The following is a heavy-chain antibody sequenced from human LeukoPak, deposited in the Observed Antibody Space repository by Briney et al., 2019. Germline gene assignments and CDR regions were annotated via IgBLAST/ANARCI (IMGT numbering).Heavy chain of an antibody. CDR1: GGTFSSYA. CDR2: IIPIFGTA. D-gene: IGHD1-7*01. V-gene: IGHV1-69*13. CDR3: ARPARTGTTRTEAFDI. Sequence: SVKVSCKASGGTFSSYAISWVRQAPGQGLEWMGGIIPIFGTANYAQKFQGRVTITADESTSTAYMELSSLRSEDTAVYYCARPARTGTTRTEAFDIWGQGTMVTVSS. J-gene: IGHJ3*02.